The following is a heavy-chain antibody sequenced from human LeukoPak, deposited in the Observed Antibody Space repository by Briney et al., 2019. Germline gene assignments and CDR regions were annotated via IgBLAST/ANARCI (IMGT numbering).Heavy chain of an antibody. CDR3: AKEYIAVAGTPFDY. V-gene: IGHV3-7*01. J-gene: IGHJ4*02. Sequence: GGSLRLSCAASGFTFSSYWMIWVRQAPGKGLGWVANIKQDGSEKYYVDSVKGRFTISRDNAKNSVYLQMNSLRVEDTAVYYCAKEYIAVAGTPFDYWGQGTLVTVSS. CDR2: IKQDGSEK. CDR1: GFTFSSYW. D-gene: IGHD6-19*01.